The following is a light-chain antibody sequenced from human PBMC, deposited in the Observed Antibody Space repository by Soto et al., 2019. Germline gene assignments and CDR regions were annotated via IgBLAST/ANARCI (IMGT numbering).Light chain of an antibody. CDR1: QSISSY. CDR2: AAS. V-gene: IGKV1-39*01. Sequence: DIQMTQSPSSLSASVGDRVTITCRASQSISSYLNWYQQKPGKAPKLLIYAASSLQSGVPSRFSGSGSGTDFTLTISSPQPEDFETYYCQQSYSTPWTFGQGTKVEIK. J-gene: IGKJ1*01. CDR3: QQSYSTPWT.